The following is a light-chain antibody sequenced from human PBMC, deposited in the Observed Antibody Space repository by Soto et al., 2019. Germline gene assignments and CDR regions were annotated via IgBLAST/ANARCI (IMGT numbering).Light chain of an antibody. CDR2: DAS. CDR3: QQYNSYWT. J-gene: IGKJ1*01. Sequence: DIQMTQSPSTLYASVGDRVTITCRASQSISSWLAWYQQKPGKAPKLLIFDASSLESGVPSRFSGRGSGTEFTLTISSLQPDDFATYYCQQYNSYWTFGQGTKVEIK. V-gene: IGKV1-5*01. CDR1: QSISSW.